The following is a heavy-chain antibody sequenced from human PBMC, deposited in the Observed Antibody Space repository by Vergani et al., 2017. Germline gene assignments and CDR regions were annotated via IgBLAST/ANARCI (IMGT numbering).Heavy chain of an antibody. Sequence: QLQLQESGPGLVKPSATLSLTCSVSGASIRSSNYYWGCIRQPPGKGLEWIASIYYSGSTYYNPSLKSRVTISVDTSKDQFSLKLSSVTAADAAVYFCARHSTVEWLVKLGWIVPWGEGILVTVSS. CDR2: IYYSGST. J-gene: IGHJ5*02. CDR1: GASIRSSNYY. CDR3: ARHSTVEWLVKLGWIVP. V-gene: IGHV4-39*01. D-gene: IGHD6-19*01.